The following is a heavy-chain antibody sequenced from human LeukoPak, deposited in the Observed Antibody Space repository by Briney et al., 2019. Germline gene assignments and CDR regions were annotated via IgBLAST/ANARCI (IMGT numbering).Heavy chain of an antibody. D-gene: IGHD2-2*01. V-gene: IGHV1-18*01. CDR1: GYTSSNFG. CDR3: ARDGTSTDDY. Sequence: GASVKVSCKASGYTSSNFGISWVRQAPGQGLEWMGWISGNNDNPNYGQKFQGRLTVTTDSSTSTAYMELRNLRSDDTAVYYCARDGTSTDDYWGQGTLVTVSS. J-gene: IGHJ4*02. CDR2: ISGNNDNP.